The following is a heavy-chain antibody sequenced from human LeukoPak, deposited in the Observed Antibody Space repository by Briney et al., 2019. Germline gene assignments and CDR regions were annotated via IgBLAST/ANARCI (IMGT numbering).Heavy chain of an antibody. V-gene: IGHV1-24*01. J-gene: IGHJ4*02. Sequence: SVTVSGKVSGYTLTELSMHWVRQAPGKRREGMGGFDLEDVEIVYAQKLHGRVTRTEDTSTDTAYRWLSSLRSRDTGVYYCATDLYGDPGLWGQGTLVSVSS. CDR3: ATDLYGDPGL. D-gene: IGHD4-17*01. CDR1: GYTLTELS. CDR2: FDLEDVEI.